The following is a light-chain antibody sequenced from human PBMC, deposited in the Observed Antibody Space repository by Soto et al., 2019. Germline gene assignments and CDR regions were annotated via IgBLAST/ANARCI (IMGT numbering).Light chain of an antibody. V-gene: IGLV2-14*01. Sequence: QSVVTQPASVSGSPGQSITISCTGTSSDVGGYNYVSWYQQHPGKAPKLMIYDVSNRPSGVSNRFSGSKSGNTASLTISGLQAEDDADYYCSSYTSSRTLAYGFGTGTKATVL. CDR2: DVS. CDR1: SSDVGGYNY. J-gene: IGLJ1*01. CDR3: SSYTSSRTLAYG.